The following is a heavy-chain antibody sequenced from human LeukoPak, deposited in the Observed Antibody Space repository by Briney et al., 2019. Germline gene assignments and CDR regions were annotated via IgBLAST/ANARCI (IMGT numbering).Heavy chain of an antibody. D-gene: IGHD3-22*01. CDR3: ARPDHDSSGFGFGFDY. CDR1: GYSFTSYW. J-gene: IGHJ4*02. V-gene: IGHV5-51*01. Sequence: GESLKISCQGSGYSFTSYWIGWVRQLPGKGLEWMGIIYPGDSDTRYSPSFQGQVTISADKSISTAYLQWSSLKASDTAMYYCARPDHDSSGFGFGFDYWGQGTLVTVSS. CDR2: IYPGDSDT.